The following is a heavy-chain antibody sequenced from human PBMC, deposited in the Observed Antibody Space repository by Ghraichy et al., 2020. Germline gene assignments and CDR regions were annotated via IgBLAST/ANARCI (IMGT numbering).Heavy chain of an antibody. J-gene: IGHJ4*02. V-gene: IGHV3-21*01. CDR3: VRGRPRGAYDPEGLSPV. CDR2: ISYSSASI. Sequence: GGSLRLSCAASGFTFNSYNMNWVRLPPGKGLEWVSSISYSSASIYYADSVKGRFTISRDNAKNSLYLQMNSLRAEDTAVYHCVRGRPRGAYDPEGLSPVWGQGTLVTVSS. CDR1: GFTFNSYN. D-gene: IGHD1-1*01.